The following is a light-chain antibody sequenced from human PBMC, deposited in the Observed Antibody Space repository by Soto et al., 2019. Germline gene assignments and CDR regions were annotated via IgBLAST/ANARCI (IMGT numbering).Light chain of an antibody. V-gene: IGKV3-20*01. CDR2: DAS. CDR3: QQYSSSPS. J-gene: IGKJ5*01. Sequence: ETVMTQSPATLSVSPGERATLSCRASQSIRSTLAWFQQKPGQAPRLLIYDASNRATGIPDRFSGSGSGTDFTLTISRLEPEDFAVFYCQQYSSSPSFGQGTRLEIK. CDR1: QSIRST.